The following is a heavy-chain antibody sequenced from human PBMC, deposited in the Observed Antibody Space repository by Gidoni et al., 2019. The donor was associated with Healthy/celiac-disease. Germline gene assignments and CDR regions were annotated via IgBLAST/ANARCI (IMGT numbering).Heavy chain of an antibody. D-gene: IGHD4-17*01. Sequence: VHLVESGAGVVQPGRSLRLPCAASGFTFSIYGMHWVRQAPGTGLEWVAVIWYDVSNKYYADSVKGRVTISRDNSKNTLYLQMNSMRAEDTAVYYCARDTPDYGDPYYYYGMDVWGQGTTVTVSS. J-gene: IGHJ6*02. CDR3: ARDTPDYGDPYYYYGMDV. CDR1: GFTFSIYG. V-gene: IGHV3-33*01. CDR2: IWYDVSNK.